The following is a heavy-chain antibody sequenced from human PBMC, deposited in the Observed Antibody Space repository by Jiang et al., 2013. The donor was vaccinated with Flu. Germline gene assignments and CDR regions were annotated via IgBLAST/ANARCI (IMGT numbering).Heavy chain of an antibody. D-gene: IGHD1-26*01. CDR3: ARSMGGSFLVSDY. Sequence: LLKPSETLSLTCTVSSGSISSHYWSWIRQPPGKGLEWIGYIDYTGTTNHNPSLQSRVSISVDTPKNQFSPKLRSVTAADTAVYYCARSMGGSFLVSDYWGQGTLVRVSS. CDR2: IDYTGTT. J-gene: IGHJ4*02. V-gene: IGHV4-59*08. CDR1: SGSISSHY.